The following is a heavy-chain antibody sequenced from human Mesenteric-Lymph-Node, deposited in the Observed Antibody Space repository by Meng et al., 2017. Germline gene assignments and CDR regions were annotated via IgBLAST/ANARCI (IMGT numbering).Heavy chain of an antibody. CDR3: AKDMGTDTAMVTGYDY. CDR1: GFSFGTYW. CDR2: IKQDGHER. Sequence: GESLKISCAASGFSFGTYWMSWVRQAPGKGLEWVANIKQDGHERYYVDSLRGRFTISRDDAKNSLFLQMNSLRAEDTALYYCAKDMGTDTAMVTGYDYWGQGTLVTVSS. V-gene: IGHV3-7*03. D-gene: IGHD5-18*01. J-gene: IGHJ4*02.